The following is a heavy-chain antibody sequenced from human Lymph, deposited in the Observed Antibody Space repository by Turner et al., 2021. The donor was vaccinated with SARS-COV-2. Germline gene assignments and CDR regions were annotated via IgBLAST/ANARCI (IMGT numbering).Heavy chain of an antibody. CDR3: ARVVVLRRAYFDY. Sequence: QVQLQESGPGLVKPSRTLSLTCTVSGGAISSGDYYWGWIRQPPGKGLEWIGYIYYSGSTFNNPSLKSRVTISVDTSKNQFSLKLSSVTAADTAVYYCARVVVLRRAYFDYWGQGTLVTVSS. CDR1: GGAISSGDYY. V-gene: IGHV4-30-4*01. D-gene: IGHD2-8*01. J-gene: IGHJ4*02. CDR2: IYYSGST.